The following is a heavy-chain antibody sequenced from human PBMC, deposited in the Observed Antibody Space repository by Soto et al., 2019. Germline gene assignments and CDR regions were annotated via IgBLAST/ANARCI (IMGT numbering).Heavy chain of an antibody. J-gene: IGHJ4*02. CDR1: GGSISSHDYY. D-gene: IGHD4-17*01. V-gene: IGHV4-30-4*01. CDR2: IYYSGTT. Sequence: SETLSLTCTVSGGSISSHDYYWSWIRQPPGKGLEWIGYIYYSGTTYYNPSLKSRVTMSVDTSQNQFSLKLSFVTAADTAVYYFARYGDHVGYYFDYWGQGTLVTVSS. CDR3: ARYGDHVGYYFDY.